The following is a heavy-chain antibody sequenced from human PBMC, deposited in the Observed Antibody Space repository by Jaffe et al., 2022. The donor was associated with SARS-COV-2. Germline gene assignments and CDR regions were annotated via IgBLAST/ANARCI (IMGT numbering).Heavy chain of an antibody. J-gene: IGHJ3*01. CDR3: ANNVDYGDYQEGAFDL. CDR1: RFTFSRYG. D-gene: IGHD4-17*01. V-gene: IGHV3-30*18. CDR2: IAYDGTNK. Sequence: QVQLVESGGGVVQPGRSLRLSCTASRFTFSRYGMHWVRQAPGKGLEWVAVIAYDGTNKYYADSVKGRFTISRENSKNTLYLQMNSLRAEDTAVYYCANNVDYGDYQEGAFDLWGQGTVVTVSS.